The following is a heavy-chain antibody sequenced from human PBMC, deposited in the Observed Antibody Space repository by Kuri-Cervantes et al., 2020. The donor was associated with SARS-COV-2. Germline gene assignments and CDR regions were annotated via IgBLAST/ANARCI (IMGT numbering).Heavy chain of an antibody. CDR2: ISSSGSTI. CDR3: ARGMVQGVINY. Sequence: GGSLRLSCAASGFTFSSYSMNWVRQAPGKGLEWVPYISSSGSTIYYADAVKGRFTISRDNAKNSLYLQMNSLRAEDTAVYYCARGMVQGVINYWGQGTLVTVSS. V-gene: IGHV3-48*04. CDR1: GFTFSSYS. J-gene: IGHJ4*02. D-gene: IGHD3-10*01.